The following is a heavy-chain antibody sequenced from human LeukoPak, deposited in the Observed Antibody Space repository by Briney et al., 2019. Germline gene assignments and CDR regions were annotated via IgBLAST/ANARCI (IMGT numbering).Heavy chain of an antibody. Sequence: ASVKVSCKASGGTFSSYAISWVRQAPGQGLEWMGGIIPIFGTANYAQKFQGRVTITADESTSTAYMELSSLRSEDTAVYYCARDLDQLGWFDLWGQGTLVTVSS. CDR1: GGTFSSYA. D-gene: IGHD2-2*01. CDR2: IIPIFGTA. CDR3: ARDLDQLGWFDL. V-gene: IGHV1-69*13. J-gene: IGHJ5*02.